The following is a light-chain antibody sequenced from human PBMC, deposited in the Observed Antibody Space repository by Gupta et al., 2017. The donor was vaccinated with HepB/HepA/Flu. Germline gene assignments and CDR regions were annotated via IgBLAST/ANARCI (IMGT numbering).Light chain of an antibody. Sequence: EIVMTQSPATLSVSPGERAILSCRASQSVSSNLAWYQQKPGQAPRLLIYGASSRAAGIPASFSGSGSGKEFTLTISSLQYEDFAFYYCQQYKDWPTWTFGQGTKVEIK. CDR1: QSVSSN. V-gene: IGKV3-15*01. CDR3: QQYKDWPTWT. CDR2: GAS. J-gene: IGKJ1*01.